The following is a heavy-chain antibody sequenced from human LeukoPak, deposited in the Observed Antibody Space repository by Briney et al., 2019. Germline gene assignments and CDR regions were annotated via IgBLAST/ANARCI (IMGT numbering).Heavy chain of an antibody. CDR2: ISSSGSTI. Sequence: GGSLRLSCAASGFTFSDYYMSWIRQAPGKGLEWVSYISSSGSTIYYADSVKGRFTISRDNSKNTLYLQMNSLRAEDTAVYYCAVTGYSSGWYQVGYWGQGTLVTVSS. D-gene: IGHD6-19*01. J-gene: IGHJ4*02. V-gene: IGHV3-11*04. CDR1: GFTFSDYY. CDR3: AVTGYSSGWYQVGY.